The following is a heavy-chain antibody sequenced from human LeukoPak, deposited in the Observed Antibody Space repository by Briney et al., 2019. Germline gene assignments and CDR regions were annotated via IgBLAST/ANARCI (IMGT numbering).Heavy chain of an antibody. Sequence: SVKVSCQASGGTFISYAITWVRQAPGQGLEWMGRIIPIFGTTKYAQKFQGRVTITTDESTSTTYMDLSSLRSEDTAVYYCAREDCSGGSCYYGGPFDYWGQGTLVTVSS. CDR2: IIPIFGTT. J-gene: IGHJ4*02. V-gene: IGHV1-69*05. D-gene: IGHD2-15*01. CDR3: AREDCSGGSCYYGGPFDY. CDR1: GGTFISYA.